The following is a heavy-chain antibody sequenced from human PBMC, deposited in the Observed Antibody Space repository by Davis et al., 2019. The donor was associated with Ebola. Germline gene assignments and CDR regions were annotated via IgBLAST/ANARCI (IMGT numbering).Heavy chain of an antibody. CDR2: IWYDGSNK. D-gene: IGHD3-22*01. J-gene: IGHJ6*02. CDR1: GFTFSSYG. V-gene: IGHV3-33*01. Sequence: GESLKISCAASGFTFSSYGMHWVRQAPGKGLEWVAVIWYDGSNKYYADSVKGRFTISRDNSKNTLYLQMNSLRAEDTAVYYCARDWFGGGYYPVGMDVWGQGTTVTVSS. CDR3: ARDWFGGGYYPVGMDV.